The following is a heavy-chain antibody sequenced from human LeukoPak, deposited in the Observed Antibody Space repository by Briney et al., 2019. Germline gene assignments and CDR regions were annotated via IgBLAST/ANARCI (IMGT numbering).Heavy chain of an antibody. CDR3: ARAVGVADY. J-gene: IGHJ4*02. CDR2: IKEDESAK. Sequence: GGSLRLSCVASGFIFTDHWMSWVRQAPGKGLGWVANIKEDESAKFYADSVRGRFTISRDNAKNSVYLEMNNLRVEDTAVYYCARAVGVADYWGRGTLVTVSS. V-gene: IGHV3-7*01. CDR1: GFIFTDHW.